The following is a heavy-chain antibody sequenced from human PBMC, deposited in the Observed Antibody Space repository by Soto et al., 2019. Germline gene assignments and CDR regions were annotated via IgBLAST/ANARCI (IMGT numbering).Heavy chain of an antibody. V-gene: IGHV1-3*01. J-gene: IGHJ4*02. CDR1: GYTFTSYA. D-gene: IGHD3-22*01. CDR2: INAGNGNT. Sequence: ASVKVSCKASGYTFTSYAMHCVRQAPGQRLEWMGWINAGNGNTKYSQKFQDRVTMTRDTSTSTVYMELSSLRSEDTAVYYCARGLIYDSSGYYFDYWGQGTLVTVSS. CDR3: ARGLIYDSSGYYFDY.